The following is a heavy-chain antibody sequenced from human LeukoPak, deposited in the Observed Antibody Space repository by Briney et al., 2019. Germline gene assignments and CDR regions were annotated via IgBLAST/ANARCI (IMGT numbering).Heavy chain of an antibody. J-gene: IGHJ4*02. CDR1: GFTFSTYG. CDR3: ARDPFEGAAAGLFDY. CDR2: IWFDGNNK. Sequence: GRSLRLSCAASGFTFSTYGMHWVRQAPGKGLEWVAVIWFDGNNKYYADSVKGRFTISIDNSKNTLYLQMNSLRAEDTAVYYCARDPFEGAAAGLFDYWGQGALVTVSS. V-gene: IGHV3-33*01. D-gene: IGHD6-13*01.